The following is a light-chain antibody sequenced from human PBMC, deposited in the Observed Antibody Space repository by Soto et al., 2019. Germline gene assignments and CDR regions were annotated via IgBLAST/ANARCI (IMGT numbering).Light chain of an antibody. V-gene: IGKV3-11*01. CDR1: QSVSSS. CDR3: QQRSNW. CDR2: DAS. J-gene: IGKJ1*01. Sequence: EIVLTQSPATLSLSPGERATLSCRASQSVSSSLAWYQQKPGQAPRLLIYDASNRATGIPARFSGSGSGTDFTLTISSLEPEDFAVYYCQQRSNWFGQGTKVDIK.